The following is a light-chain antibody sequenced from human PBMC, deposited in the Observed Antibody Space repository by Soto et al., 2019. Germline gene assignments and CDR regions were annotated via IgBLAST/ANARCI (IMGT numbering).Light chain of an antibody. Sequence: QSVLTQPPPVSGAPGQRVTLSCTGSSSHIGAGYDVHWYQQLPGTAPKLLIYGNNNRPSGVPDRFSGSKSGTSASLAITGLLPEDEADYYCQSHDTSLSGSRVFGTGTKVTVL. CDR3: QSHDTSLSGSRV. CDR1: SSHIGAGYD. V-gene: IGLV1-40*01. CDR2: GNN. J-gene: IGLJ1*01.